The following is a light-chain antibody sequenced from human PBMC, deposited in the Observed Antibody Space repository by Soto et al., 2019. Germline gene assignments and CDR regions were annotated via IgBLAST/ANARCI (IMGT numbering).Light chain of an antibody. CDR1: SSNLGSNS. CDR3: AVWDDRLNGPV. Sequence: QSVLTQPPSASGTPGQRVSISCSGSSSNLGSNSVNWYQHLPGTAPKLLISSNNQRPSGVPDRFSGSKSGTSASLAISGLQSEDEDDYDCAVWDDRLNGPVFGGGTKLTV. CDR2: SNN. V-gene: IGLV1-44*01. J-gene: IGLJ3*02.